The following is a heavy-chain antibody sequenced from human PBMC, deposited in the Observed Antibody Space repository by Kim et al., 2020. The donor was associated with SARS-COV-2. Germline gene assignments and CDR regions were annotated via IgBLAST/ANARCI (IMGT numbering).Heavy chain of an antibody. J-gene: IGHJ5*02. D-gene: IGHD5-12*01. CDR3: ARKGAGYSGYDRRGYWFDP. V-gene: IGHV4-34*01. Sequence: SRVTISVDTSKNQFSLKLSSVTAADTAVYYCARKGAGYSGYDRRGYWFDPWGQGTLVTVSS.